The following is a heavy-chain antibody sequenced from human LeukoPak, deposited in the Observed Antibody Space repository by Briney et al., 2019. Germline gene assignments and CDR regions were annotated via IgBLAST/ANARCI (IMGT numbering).Heavy chain of an antibody. CDR2: ISSSGSAV. V-gene: IGHV3-11*04. CDR3: AREGPHYYKDAFDI. CDR1: GFTVSSNY. J-gene: IGHJ3*02. D-gene: IGHD3-10*01. Sequence: GGSLRLSCAASGFTVSSNYMSWVRQAPGKGLEWVSYISSSGSAVHYADSVKGRFTISRDNAKNSLYLQMNSLRAEDTAVYFCAREGPHYYKDAFDIWGQGTMVTTSS.